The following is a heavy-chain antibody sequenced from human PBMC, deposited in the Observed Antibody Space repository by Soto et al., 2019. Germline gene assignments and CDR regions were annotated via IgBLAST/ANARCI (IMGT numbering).Heavy chain of an antibody. J-gene: IGHJ4*02. CDR3: ARGPYYDFWSGRGHFDY. D-gene: IGHD3-3*01. CDR2: IIPIFGTA. CDR1: GGTFSSYA. Sequence: QVQLVQSGAEVKKPGSSVKVSCKASGGTFSSYAISWVRQAPGQGLEWMGGIIPIFGTANYAQKLQGRVTITADKSTSTAYMELSSLRSEDTAVYYCARGPYYDFWSGRGHFDYWGQGTLVTVSS. V-gene: IGHV1-69*06.